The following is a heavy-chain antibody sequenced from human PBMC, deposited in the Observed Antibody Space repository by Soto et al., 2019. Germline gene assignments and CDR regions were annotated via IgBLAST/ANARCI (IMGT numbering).Heavy chain of an antibody. J-gene: IGHJ4*02. D-gene: IGHD6-19*01. V-gene: IGHV3-30-3*01. CDR3: AREWSISVAAPGY. CDR1: GFTFSSYT. CDR2: ISNNGINK. Sequence: QVQLVESGGGVVQSGRSLRLSCVASGFTFSSYTMYWVREAPGKGLEWVAGISNNGINKDYVDSVQGRFTISRDNSKNTLNLQMNSLRREDTGIYYCAREWSISVAAPGYWGQGTLVTVSS.